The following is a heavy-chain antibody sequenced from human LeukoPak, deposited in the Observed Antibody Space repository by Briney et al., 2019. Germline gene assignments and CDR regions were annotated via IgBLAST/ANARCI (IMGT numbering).Heavy chain of an antibody. CDR2: IYYSGST. V-gene: IGHV4-59*01. Sequence: SETLSLTYTVSCGSISSYYGSCIRQPPGKGLEWIGYIYYSGSTNYNPSLKSRVTISVDTSKNQFSLKLSSVTAADTAVYYCARVPRNYYDSSGYPYFDYWGQGTLVTVSS. CDR3: ARVPRNYYDSSGYPYFDY. J-gene: IGHJ4*02. CDR1: CGSISSYY. D-gene: IGHD3-22*01.